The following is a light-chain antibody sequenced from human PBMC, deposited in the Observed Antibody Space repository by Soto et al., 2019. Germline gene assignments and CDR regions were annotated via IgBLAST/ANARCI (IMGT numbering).Light chain of an antibody. V-gene: IGKV3D-15*01. Sequence: EIVFTQSPCTLSLSPGERATLSCRASQSVSNNYLAWYQQKPGQAPRLLIYGASNRATGIPVRFSGSGSGTEFTLSISSLQSEDSAIYYCQHYNNLPLTFGGGTKVDIK. CDR2: GAS. CDR1: QSVSNN. CDR3: QHYNNLPLT. J-gene: IGKJ4*01.